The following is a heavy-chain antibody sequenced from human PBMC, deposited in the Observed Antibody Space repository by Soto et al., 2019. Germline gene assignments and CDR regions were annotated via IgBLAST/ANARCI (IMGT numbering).Heavy chain of an antibody. CDR2: IKSKTDGGTT. CDR1: GFTFSNAW. Sequence: GGSLRLSCAASGFTFSNAWMNWVRQAPGKGLEWVGRIKSKTDGGTTDYAAPVKGRFTISRDDSKNTLYLQMNSLKTEDTAVYYCTTDLRRYYGSGSYAGHWFDPWGQGTLVTVSS. CDR3: TTDLRRYYGSGSYAGHWFDP. D-gene: IGHD3-10*01. J-gene: IGHJ5*02. V-gene: IGHV3-15*07.